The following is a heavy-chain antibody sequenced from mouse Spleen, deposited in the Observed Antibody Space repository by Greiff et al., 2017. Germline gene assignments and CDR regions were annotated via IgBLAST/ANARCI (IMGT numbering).Heavy chain of an antibody. CDR2: INPSTGGT. CDR1: GYSFTGYY. CDR3: ARIPSMMVTYYYAMDY. Sequence: EVQLQQSGPELVKPGASVKISCKASGYSFTGYYMNWVKQSPEKSLEWIGEINPSTGGTTYNQKFKAKATLTVDKSSSTAYMQLKSLKSEDSAVYYCARIPSMMVTYYYAMDYWGQGTSVTVSS. V-gene: IGHV1-42*01. J-gene: IGHJ4*01. D-gene: IGHD2-3*01.